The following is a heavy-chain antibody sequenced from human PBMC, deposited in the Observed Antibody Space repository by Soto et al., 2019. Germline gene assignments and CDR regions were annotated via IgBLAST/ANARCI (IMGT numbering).Heavy chain of an antibody. D-gene: IGHD6-13*01. Sequence: SETLSLTCAVYGGSFSGYYWSWIRQPPGKGLEWIGEINHSGSTNYNPSLKSRVTISVDTSKNQFSLKLSSVTAADTAVYYCARVYSSSCPGGYWGQGTLVTVSS. CDR1: GGSFSGYY. V-gene: IGHV4-34*01. CDR3: ARVYSSSCPGGY. CDR2: INHSGST. J-gene: IGHJ4*02.